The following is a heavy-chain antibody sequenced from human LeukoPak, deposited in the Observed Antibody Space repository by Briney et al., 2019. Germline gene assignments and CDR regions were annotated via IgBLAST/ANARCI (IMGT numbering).Heavy chain of an antibody. CDR3: ASLGWYCSGGSCPFDY. CDR1: GFTFSSYS. J-gene: IGHJ4*02. V-gene: IGHV3-21*01. CDR2: ISSSNSYI. Sequence: GGSLRLSCAASGFTFSSYSMNWVRQAPGKGLEWVSCISSSNSYIYYADSVKGRFTISRDNAKNSLYLQMNSLRAEDTAVYYCASLGWYCSGGSCPFDYWGQGTLVTVSS. D-gene: IGHD2-15*01.